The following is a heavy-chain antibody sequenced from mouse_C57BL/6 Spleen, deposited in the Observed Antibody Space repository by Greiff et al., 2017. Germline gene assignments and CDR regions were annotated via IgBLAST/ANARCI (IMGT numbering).Heavy chain of an antibody. J-gene: IGHJ2*01. Sequence: QVQLQQPGAELVMPGASVKLSCKASGYTFTSYWMHWVKQRPGQGLEWIGEIDPSDSYTNYNQKFKGKSTLTVDKSSSTAYMQLSSLTSEDSAVYYCARFGDGYSRYFDYWGQGTTLTVSS. CDR1: GYTFTSYW. D-gene: IGHD2-3*01. V-gene: IGHV1-69*01. CDR3: ARFGDGYSRYFDY. CDR2: IDPSDSYT.